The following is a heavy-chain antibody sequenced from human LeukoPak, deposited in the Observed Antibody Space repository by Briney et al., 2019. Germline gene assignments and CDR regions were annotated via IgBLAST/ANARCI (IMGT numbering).Heavy chain of an antibody. J-gene: IGHJ4*02. V-gene: IGHV3-21*01. CDR3: ARLYCSGGSCYWWGNSFDGYFDY. CDR1: GFTFSSYS. Sequence: GGSLRLSCAASGFTFSSYSMNWVRQAPGKGLEWVSSISSSSSYIYYADSVKGRFTISRDNAKNSLYLQMNSLRAEDTAVCYCARLYCSGGSCYWWGNSFDGYFDYWGQGTLVTVSS. CDR2: ISSSSSYI. D-gene: IGHD2-15*01.